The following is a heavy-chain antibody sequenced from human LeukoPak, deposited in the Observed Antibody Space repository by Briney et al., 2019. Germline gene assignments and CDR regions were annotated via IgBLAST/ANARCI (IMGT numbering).Heavy chain of an antibody. CDR2: ISTGSSYT. J-gene: IGHJ4*02. D-gene: IGHD2-21*02. CDR1: GFTFSDYY. CDR3: ARAEGGPATAIY. V-gene: IGHV3-11*05. Sequence: GGSLRLSCAASGFTFSDYYMSWIRRAPGRGLEWVSYISTGSSYTNYAGSVKGRFTISRDNAKNSLYLQMNSLRAEDTALYYCARAEGGPATAIYWGQGTLVTVSS.